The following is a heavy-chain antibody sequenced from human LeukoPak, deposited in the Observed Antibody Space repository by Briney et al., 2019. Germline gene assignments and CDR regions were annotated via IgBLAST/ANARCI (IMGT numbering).Heavy chain of an antibody. CDR3: ERNVNAFDI. Sequence: GGSLRLSCTASGFTFNSYWMTWVRQAPGKGLEWVANTNQHGTQNYYVDSVKGRFTISRDNAENSLYLQMSSLRDEDTAVYYCERNVNAFDIWGRGTMVTVSS. CDR1: GFTFNSYW. V-gene: IGHV3-7*01. CDR2: TNQHGTQN. J-gene: IGHJ3*02.